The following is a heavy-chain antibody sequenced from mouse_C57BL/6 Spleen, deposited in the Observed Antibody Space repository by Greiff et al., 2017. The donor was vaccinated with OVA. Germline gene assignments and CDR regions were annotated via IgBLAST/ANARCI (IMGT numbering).Heavy chain of an antibody. J-gene: IGHJ2*01. CDR1: GYTFTDYN. Sequence: EVQLQQSGPELVKPGASVKMSCKASGYTFTDYNMHWVKQRHGKSLEWIGYINPNNGGTSYNQKFKGKARLTVNKSSSTAYMELRSLTSEDSAVYYCARVSNWEVDYWGQGTTLTVSS. D-gene: IGHD4-1*01. V-gene: IGHV1-22*01. CDR2: INPNNGGT. CDR3: ARVSNWEVDY.